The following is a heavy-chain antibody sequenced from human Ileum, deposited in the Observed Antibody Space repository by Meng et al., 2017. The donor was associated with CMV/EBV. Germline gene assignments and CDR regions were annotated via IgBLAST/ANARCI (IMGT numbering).Heavy chain of an antibody. CDR3: ATRRTPYGDYEYFQH. D-gene: IGHD4-17*01. Sequence: QVPLQQWGAGLLKPSEPLSLTCAVYGGSFSGYYWNWIRQPPGRGLEWIGEINHSGSTNYNPSLKSRVTISVDTSKNQFSLKLSSVTAADTAVYYCATRRTPYGDYEYFQHWGQGTLVTVSS. CDR1: GGSFSGYY. J-gene: IGHJ1*01. V-gene: IGHV4-34*01. CDR2: INHSGST.